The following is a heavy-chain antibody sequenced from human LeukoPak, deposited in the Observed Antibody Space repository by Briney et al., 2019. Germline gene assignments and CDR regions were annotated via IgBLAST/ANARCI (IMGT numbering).Heavy chain of an antibody. J-gene: IGHJ6*02. D-gene: IGHD3-16*01. Sequence: GGSLRLSCATSGFNFNDAWMNWVRQAPGKGLEWVASINHNGNVNYYVDSVKGRFTISRDNAKNSLYLQMSNLRAEDTAVYFCARGGGLDVWGQGATVTVSS. CDR2: INHNGNVN. V-gene: IGHV3-7*03. CDR1: GFNFNDAW. CDR3: ARGGGLDV.